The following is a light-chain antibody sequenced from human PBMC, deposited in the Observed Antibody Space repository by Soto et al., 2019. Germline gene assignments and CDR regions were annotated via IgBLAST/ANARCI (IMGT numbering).Light chain of an antibody. V-gene: IGLV2-23*01. CDR3: CSYAGSPTFYV. CDR2: EGS. Sequence: QSALTQPASVSGSPGQSITISCTGTSSDVGGYNYVSWSQQHPGKAPQLMIYEGSKRPSGVSNRFSGSKSGNTASLTISGLQAEDEADYYCCSYAGSPTFYVFGSGTKVTVL. CDR1: SSDVGGYNY. J-gene: IGLJ1*01.